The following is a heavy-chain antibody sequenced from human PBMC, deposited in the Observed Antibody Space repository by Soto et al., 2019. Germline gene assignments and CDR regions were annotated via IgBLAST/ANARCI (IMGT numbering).Heavy chain of an antibody. J-gene: IGHJ5*02. CDR1: GGSVSSASDY. CDR2: IYNSGNT. CDR3: TRDIGWYKNWFDP. D-gene: IGHD6-19*01. Sequence: SETLSLTCTVSGGSVSSASDYWSWIRQPPGKGLEWIGYIYNSGNTNYNPSLKSRVAMSVDTSKNQFSLKLNSVTAADTAVYYCTRDIGWYKNWFDPWGQGTLVTVSS. V-gene: IGHV4-61*01.